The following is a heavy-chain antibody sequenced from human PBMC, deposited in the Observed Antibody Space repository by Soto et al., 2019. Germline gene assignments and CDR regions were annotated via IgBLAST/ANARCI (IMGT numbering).Heavy chain of an antibody. CDR3: ASGDNYIEARWVGYFQN. Sequence: SETLSLTCAVSGGSISSGGYSWSWIRQPPGKGLEWIGYIYHSGSTYYNPSLKSRVTISVDRSKNQFSLKLSSVTAADTAVYYCASGDNYIEARWVGYFQNWGQGTLVTVSS. CDR1: GGSISSGGYS. J-gene: IGHJ1*01. D-gene: IGHD6-6*01. V-gene: IGHV4-30-2*01. CDR2: IYHSGST.